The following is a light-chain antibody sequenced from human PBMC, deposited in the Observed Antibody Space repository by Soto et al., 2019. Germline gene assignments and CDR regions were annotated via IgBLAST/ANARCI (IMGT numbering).Light chain of an antibody. CDR3: QQYYSTPLT. V-gene: IGKV4-1*01. J-gene: IGKJ3*01. CDR1: QSVLFSSNNKNY. CDR2: WAS. Sequence: DIVMTQSPDSLAVSLGERATINCKSSQSVLFSSNNKNYLAWYQQKPGQPPKLLIYWASTRESGVPDRFSGSGSGTDFTLTISSLQAEDVAAYYCQQYYSTPLTFGPGTKVEI.